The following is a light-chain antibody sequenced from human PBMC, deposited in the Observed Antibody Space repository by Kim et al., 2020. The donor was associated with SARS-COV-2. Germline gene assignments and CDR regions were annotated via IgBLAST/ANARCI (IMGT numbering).Light chain of an antibody. Sequence: YPGESATPSGRASQSVGRNLAWYQQKPGQAPRLVIYGASTRATGVPARFSGSGYGTEFTLTISSLQSEDFAVYYCQQYNNWPPLTFGPGTKVDIK. V-gene: IGKV3-15*01. CDR1: QSVGRN. CDR2: GAS. CDR3: QQYNNWPPLT. J-gene: IGKJ3*01.